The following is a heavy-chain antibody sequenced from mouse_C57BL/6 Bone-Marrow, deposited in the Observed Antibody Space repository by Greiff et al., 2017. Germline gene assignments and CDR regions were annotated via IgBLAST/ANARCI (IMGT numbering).Heavy chain of an antibody. Sequence: VQLQQPGAELVKPGASVKLSCKASGYTFTSYWMQWVKQRPGQGLEWIGEIDPSASYTNYNQKFTGKATLTVDTSSSTAYMQLSSLTSEDSAVYYCAREGTTVPWYFEVWGTGTTVTVSS. V-gene: IGHV1-50*01. CDR2: IDPSASYT. J-gene: IGHJ1*03. CDR1: GYTFTSYW. CDR3: AREGTTVPWYFEV. D-gene: IGHD2-14*01.